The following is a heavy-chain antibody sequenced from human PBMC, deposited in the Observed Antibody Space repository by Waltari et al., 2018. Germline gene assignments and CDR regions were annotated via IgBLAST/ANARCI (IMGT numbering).Heavy chain of an antibody. V-gene: IGHV3-7*01. CDR3: ARDKKGYCSSTSCYGYYYYYYMDV. J-gene: IGHJ6*03. CDR2: IKQDGSEK. D-gene: IGHD2-2*01. Sequence: EVQLVESGGGLVQPGGSLRLSCAASGFTFSSYWMSWVRQAPGKGLEWVANIKQDGSEKYDVDVVKGRFTITRDNAKNSLYLQMNSLRAEDTAVYYCARDKKGYCSSTSCYGYYYYYYMDVWGKGTTVTVSS. CDR1: GFTFSSYW.